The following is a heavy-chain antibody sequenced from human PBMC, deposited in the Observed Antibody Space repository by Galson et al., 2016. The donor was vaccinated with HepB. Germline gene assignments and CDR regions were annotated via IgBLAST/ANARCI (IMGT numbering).Heavy chain of an antibody. Sequence: SLRLSCAASGFKFNKCGMHWVRKAPGKGLEWVAVVWHDGTQKDYAESVKGRFTISRDNSKNTLYLQMDSLRVEDTALYYCARDWGQDQPIDDWGQGTLVTV. V-gene: IGHV3-33*01. CDR3: ARDWGQDQPIDD. CDR2: VWHDGTQK. CDR1: GFKFNKCG. D-gene: IGHD2-2*01. J-gene: IGHJ4*02.